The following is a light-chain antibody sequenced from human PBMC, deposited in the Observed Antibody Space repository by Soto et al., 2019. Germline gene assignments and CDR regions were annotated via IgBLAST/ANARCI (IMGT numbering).Light chain of an antibody. V-gene: IGKV3-11*01. CDR2: DAS. J-gene: IGKJ1*01. Sequence: EIVLTQSPATLSLSPGERAALSCRASQSLGNYLAWYQQRPGQAPRLLIYDASTRATGIPARFSGSGSGTDFTLTISSLGPEEFAVYFCQHRSPSCTFGQGTRVEVK. CDR1: QSLGNY. CDR3: QHRSPSCT.